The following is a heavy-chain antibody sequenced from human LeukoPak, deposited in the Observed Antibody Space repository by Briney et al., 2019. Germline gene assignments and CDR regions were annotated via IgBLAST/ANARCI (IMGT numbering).Heavy chain of an antibody. CDR3: ARFKGGTGFDY. CDR2: ISSSGKA. J-gene: IGHJ4*02. V-gene: IGHV4-39*01. CDR1: GGSITTTEFD. Sequence: PSETLSLTCAVSGGSITTTEFDWAWIRQPPGQGFEWIATISSSGKAYYYPSLMSRVTISVDTSKNQFSLDVTSVTAADTGLFYCARFKGGTGFDYWGRGILVIVS. D-gene: IGHD1-26*01.